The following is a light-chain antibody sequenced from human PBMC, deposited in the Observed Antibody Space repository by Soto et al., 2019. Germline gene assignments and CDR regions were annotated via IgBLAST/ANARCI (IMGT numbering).Light chain of an antibody. CDR3: QQYDSSPIT. CDR2: GAS. V-gene: IGKV3-20*01. J-gene: IGKJ5*01. CDR1: QSVSSSY. Sequence: EIVLTQSPGTLSLSPGERATLSCRASQSVSSSYLAWYQQKPGPAPRLLIYGASSRATGIPDRFSGSGSGTDFTLTISRLEAEVCAVYYCQQYDSSPITFAQGTRLEIK.